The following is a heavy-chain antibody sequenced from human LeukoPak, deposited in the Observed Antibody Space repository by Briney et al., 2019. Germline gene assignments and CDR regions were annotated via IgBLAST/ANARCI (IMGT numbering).Heavy chain of an antibody. J-gene: IGHJ2*01. V-gene: IGHV3-9*01. CDR2: ISWNSGSI. CDR1: GFTFSSYA. Sequence: PGGSLRLSCAASGFTFSSYAMHWVRQAPGKGLEWVSGISWNSGSIGYADSVKGRSTISRDNAKNSLYLQMNSLRAEDTALYYCAKVFHYYGSGSYLVGYFDLWGRGTLVTVSS. CDR3: AKVFHYYGSGSYLVGYFDL. D-gene: IGHD3-10*01.